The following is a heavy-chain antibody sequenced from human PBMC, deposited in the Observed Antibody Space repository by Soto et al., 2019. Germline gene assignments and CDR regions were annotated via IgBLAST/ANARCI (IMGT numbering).Heavy chain of an antibody. CDR2: IIPIFGTA. J-gene: IGHJ4*02. CDR1: GGTFSSYA. V-gene: IGHV1-69*13. D-gene: IGHD1-26*01. Sequence: SVKVSCKASGGTFSSYAISWVRQAPGQGLEWMGGIIPIFGTANYAQKFQGRVTITADESTSTAYMELSSLRSEDTAVYYCARDRGGSHYSYYFDYWGQGTLVTVSS. CDR3: ARDRGGSHYSYYFDY.